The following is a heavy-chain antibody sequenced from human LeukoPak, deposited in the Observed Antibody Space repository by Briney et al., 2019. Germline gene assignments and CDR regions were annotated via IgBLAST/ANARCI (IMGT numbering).Heavy chain of an antibody. J-gene: IGHJ4*02. CDR1: GGSISSYY. V-gene: IGHV4-59*01. CDR3: AGNRVDLLDY. CDR2: IYYSGST. D-gene: IGHD3-9*01. Sequence: SETLSLTCTVSGGSISSYYWSWIRQPPGKGLEWIGYIYYSGSTNYNPSLKSRVTISVDTSKNQFSLKLGSVTAADTAVYYCAGNRVDLLDYWGQGTLVTVSS.